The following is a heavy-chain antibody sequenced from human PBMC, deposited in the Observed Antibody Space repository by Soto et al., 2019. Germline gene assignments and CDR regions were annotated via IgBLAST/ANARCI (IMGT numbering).Heavy chain of an antibody. Sequence: QITLKESGPTLVKPTQTLTVTCTFSGFSLSTSGAGVGWIRQSPGKAPEWLALISWKDEKRYNPGLKSRLTITTDTSKNQVVPTMTDLDPVDTATYFCAHRYGGNYYRWYFDSWGQGTLVTVSS. D-gene: IGHD1-26*01. V-gene: IGHV2-5*01. J-gene: IGHJ4*02. CDR3: AHRYGGNYYRWYFDS. CDR1: GFSLSTSGAG. CDR2: ISWKDEK.